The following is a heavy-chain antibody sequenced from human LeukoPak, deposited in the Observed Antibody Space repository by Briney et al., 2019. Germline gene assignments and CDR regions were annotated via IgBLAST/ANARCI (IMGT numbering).Heavy chain of an antibody. CDR3: ARLLQGWELNYYYSYMDV. V-gene: IGHV1-18*01. Sequence: SVKVSCKASGYTFTNLGISWVRQAPGQGLEWMGWISAYNGNTNYAQKLQGRVTMTTDTSTTTAYMELRSLRSDDTAVYYCARLLQGWELNYYYSYMDVWGKGTTVTISS. CDR2: ISAYNGNT. J-gene: IGHJ6*03. CDR1: GYTFTNLG. D-gene: IGHD4-23*01.